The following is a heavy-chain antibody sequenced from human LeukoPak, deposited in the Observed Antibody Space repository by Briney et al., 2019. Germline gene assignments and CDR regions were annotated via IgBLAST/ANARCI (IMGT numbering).Heavy chain of an antibody. CDR3: TTGSATGTGSGY. J-gene: IGHJ4*02. V-gene: IGHV3-49*04. CDR1: GFTFGDYV. Sequence: GRSLRLFCTASGFTFGDYVMSWVRQAPGKGLEWVGFIRSKPYGGTTEYAASVKGRFIISRDDSKTIAYLQMNSLKSEDTAVYYCTTGSATGTGSGYWGQGTLVTVSS. D-gene: IGHD6-13*01. CDR2: IRSKPYGGTT.